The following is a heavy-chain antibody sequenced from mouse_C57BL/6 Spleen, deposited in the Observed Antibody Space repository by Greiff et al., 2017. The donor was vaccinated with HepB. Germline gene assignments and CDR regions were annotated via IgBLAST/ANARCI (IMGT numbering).Heavy chain of an antibody. D-gene: IGHD2-4*01. CDR3: ARIYYDSLGYAMDY. CDR1: GFSLTSYG. CDR2: IWGVGST. V-gene: IGHV2-6*01. Sequence: VKLVESGPGLVAPSQSLSITCTVSGFSLTSYGVDWVRQSPGKGLEWLGVIWGVGSTNYNSALKSRLSISKDNSKSQVFLKMNSLQTDDTAMYYCARIYYDSLGYAMDYWGQGTSVTVSS. J-gene: IGHJ4*01.